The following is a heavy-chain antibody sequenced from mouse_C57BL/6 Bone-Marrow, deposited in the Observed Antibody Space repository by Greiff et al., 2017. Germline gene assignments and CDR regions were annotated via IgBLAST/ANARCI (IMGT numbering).Heavy chain of an antibody. Sequence: QVQLQQPGAELVKPGASVKLSCKASGYTFTSYWMQWVKQRPGQGLEWIGEIDPSDSYTNYNQKFKGKATLTVDTSSSTAYMQLSGLTSEDSAVYYCASDGYFAWFAYWGQGTLVTVSA. CDR3: ASDGYFAWFAY. J-gene: IGHJ3*01. D-gene: IGHD2-3*01. V-gene: IGHV1-50*01. CDR2: IDPSDSYT. CDR1: GYTFTSYW.